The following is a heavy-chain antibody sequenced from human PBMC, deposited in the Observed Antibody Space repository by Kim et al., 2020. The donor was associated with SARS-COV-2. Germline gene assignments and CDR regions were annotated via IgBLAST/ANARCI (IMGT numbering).Heavy chain of an antibody. Sequence: ASVKVSCKVSGYTLTELSMHWVRQAPGKGLEWMGGFDPEDGETIYAQKFQGRVTMTEDTSTDTAYMELSSLRSEDTAVYYCATDRGSGLVLTYYFDYWGQGTLVTVSS. V-gene: IGHV1-24*01. CDR3: ATDRGSGLVLTYYFDY. D-gene: IGHD6-19*01. CDR1: GYTLTELS. CDR2: FDPEDGET. J-gene: IGHJ4*02.